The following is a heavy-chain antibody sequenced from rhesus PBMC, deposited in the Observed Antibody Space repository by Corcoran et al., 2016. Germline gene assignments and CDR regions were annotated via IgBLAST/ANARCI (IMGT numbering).Heavy chain of an antibody. Sequence: EVQLVETGGGLVQPGGSLKLSCAASGFTFSSYDMTWVRQAQGKVLELFSALNSYWGNTYYADSVKGRFTISRDNSKNTLSLQMNSLRTEDTALYYCAILGRAAAGDFDYWGQGVLVTVSS. CDR2: LNSYWGNT. V-gene: IGHV3S5*01. D-gene: IGHD6-25*01. J-gene: IGHJ4*01. CDR1: GFTFSSYD. CDR3: AILGRAAAGDFDY.